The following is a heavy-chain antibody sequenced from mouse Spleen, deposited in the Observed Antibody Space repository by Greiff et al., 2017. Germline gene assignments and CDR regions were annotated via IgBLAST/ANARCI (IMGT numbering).Heavy chain of an antibody. Sequence: QVHVKQSGAELVRPGASVKLSCKASGYTFTDYYINWVKQRPGQGLEWIARIYPGSGNTYYNEKFKGKATLTAEKSSSTAYMQLSSLTSEDSAVYFCARNYDYGKDYWGQGTTLTVSS. D-gene: IGHD2-4*01. V-gene: IGHV1-76*01. CDR3: ARNYDYGKDY. J-gene: IGHJ2*01. CDR2: IYPGSGNT. CDR1: GYTFTDYY.